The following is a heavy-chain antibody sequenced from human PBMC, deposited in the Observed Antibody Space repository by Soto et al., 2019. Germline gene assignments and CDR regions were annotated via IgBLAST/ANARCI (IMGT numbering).Heavy chain of an antibody. D-gene: IGHD3-22*01. CDR2: ISYDGSNK. CDR3: AKEGRITMIVVVNPFDY. J-gene: IGHJ4*02. CDR1: GFTFSSYA. Sequence: PVGSLRLSFAASGFTFSSYAMHWVRQAPGKGLEWVAVISYDGSNKYYADDVKVRFTISRDNSKNTLYLQMNSLRAEDTDVYYCAKEGRITMIVVVNPFDYWRQGTLVTVSS. V-gene: IGHV3-30-3*01.